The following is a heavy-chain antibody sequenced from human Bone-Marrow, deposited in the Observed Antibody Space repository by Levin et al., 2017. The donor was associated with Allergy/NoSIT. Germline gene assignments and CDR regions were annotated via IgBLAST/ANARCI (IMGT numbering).Heavy chain of an antibody. J-gene: IGHJ6*02. CDR3: ARHGMRSGGIAAAGIDYYYLGLDL. D-gene: IGHD6-13*01. CDR1: RYTFASYG. CDR2: ISINNGKT. V-gene: IGHV1-18*01. Sequence: ASVKVSCQASRYTFASYGISWVRQAPGQGLEWLGWISINNGKTNYARKFQGRVILTTPKSTSAAYMELRNLTPDATAVYFCARHGMRSGGIAAAGIDYYYLGLDLWGQGTTVTVS.